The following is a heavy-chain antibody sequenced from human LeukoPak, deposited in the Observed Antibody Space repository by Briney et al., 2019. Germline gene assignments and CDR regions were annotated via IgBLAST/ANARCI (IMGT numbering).Heavy chain of an antibody. CDR3: AREARIAVAGTDY. D-gene: IGHD6-19*01. Sequence: ASETLSLTCTVSGGSISSDSYYWSWIRQPAGKGLEWIGRIYTSGSTNYNPSLKSRVTISVDTSKNQFSLKLSSVTAADTAVYYCAREARIAVAGTDYWGQGTLVTVSS. CDR2: IYTSGST. J-gene: IGHJ4*02. V-gene: IGHV4-61*02. CDR1: GGSISSDSYY.